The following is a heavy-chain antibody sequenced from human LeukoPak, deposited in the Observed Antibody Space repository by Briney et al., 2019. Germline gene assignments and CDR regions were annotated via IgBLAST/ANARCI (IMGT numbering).Heavy chain of an antibody. CDR2: INPSGGST. V-gene: IGHV1-46*03. Sequence: ASVKVSCKASGYTFTSYYMHWVRQAPGQGLEWMGIINPSGGSTSYAQKFQGRVTMTRDTSTSTVYMELSSLRSEDTAVYYCARVHSSLRYFDWLYPGGGYFDYWSQGTLVTVSS. D-gene: IGHD3-9*01. CDR3: ARVHSSLRYFDWLYPGGGYFDY. J-gene: IGHJ4*02. CDR1: GYTFTSYY.